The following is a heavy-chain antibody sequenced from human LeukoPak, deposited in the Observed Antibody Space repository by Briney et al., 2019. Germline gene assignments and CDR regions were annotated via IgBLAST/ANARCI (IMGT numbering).Heavy chain of an antibody. V-gene: IGHV3-74*01. CDR2: INSDGSST. CDR3: ARVGVFSSSWLVS. Sequence: PGGSLRLSCAASGFTFSSYWMHWVRQAPGKGLVWVSRINSDGSSTSYADSVKGRFTISRDNAKNTLYLQMNGLRAEDTAVYYCARVGVFSSSWLVSWGQGTLVTVSS. J-gene: IGHJ5*01. D-gene: IGHD6-13*01. CDR1: GFTFSSYW.